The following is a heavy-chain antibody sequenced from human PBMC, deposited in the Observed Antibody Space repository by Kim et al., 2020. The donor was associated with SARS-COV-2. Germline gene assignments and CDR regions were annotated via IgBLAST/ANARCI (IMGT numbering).Heavy chain of an antibody. J-gene: IGHJ4*02. V-gene: IGHV3-30*01. Sequence: YADSVKGRFTISRDNSKNTLYLQMNSLRAEDTAVYYCARGGRRKGAYFDYWGQGTLVTVSS. D-gene: IGHD1-26*01. CDR3: ARGGRRKGAYFDY.